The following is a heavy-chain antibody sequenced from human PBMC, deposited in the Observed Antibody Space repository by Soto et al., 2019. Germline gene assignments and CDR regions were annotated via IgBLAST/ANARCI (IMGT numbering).Heavy chain of an antibody. V-gene: IGHV4-59*01. CDR3: AGGYGSGSYFRRYYYYYMDV. D-gene: IGHD3-10*01. CDR2: IYYSGST. J-gene: IGHJ6*03. CDR1: GGSISSYY. Sequence: PSETLSLTCTVSGGSISSYYWSWIRQPPGKGLEWIGYIYYSGSTNYNPSLKSRVTISVDTSKNQFSLKLSSVTAADTAVYYCAGGYGSGSYFRRYYYYYMDVWGKGTTVTVSS.